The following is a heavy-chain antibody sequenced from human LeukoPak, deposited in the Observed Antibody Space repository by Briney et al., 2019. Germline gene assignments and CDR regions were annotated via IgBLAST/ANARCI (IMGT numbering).Heavy chain of an antibody. CDR1: GGSISSGGYY. Sequence: PSETLSLTCTVSGGSISSGGYYWSWIRQPPGKGLEWIGYIYYSGSSNYNPSLKSRVTISVDTSKNQFSLKLSSVTAADTAVYYCARHEYGGNGPFDHWGQGTLVTVSS. J-gene: IGHJ4*02. D-gene: IGHD4-23*01. V-gene: IGHV4-61*08. CDR3: ARHEYGGNGPFDH. CDR2: IYYSGSS.